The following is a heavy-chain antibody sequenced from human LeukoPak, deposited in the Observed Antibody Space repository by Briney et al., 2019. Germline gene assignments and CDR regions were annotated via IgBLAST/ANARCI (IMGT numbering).Heavy chain of an antibody. J-gene: IGHJ1*01. V-gene: IGHV4-34*01. CDR2: INHSGST. CDR1: GGSMNHHY. Sequence: SETLSLTCVVSGGSMNHHYWSWIRQPPGKGLEWIGEINHSGSTNYNPSLKSRVTIPVDTSKNQFSLKVRSVTAADTAMYYCARGRYSTTRYNGYFHHWGQGTPVTVSS. D-gene: IGHD6-13*01. CDR3: ARGRYSTTRYNGYFHH.